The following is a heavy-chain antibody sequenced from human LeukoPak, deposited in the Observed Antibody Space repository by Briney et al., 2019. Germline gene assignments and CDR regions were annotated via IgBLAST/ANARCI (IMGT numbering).Heavy chain of an antibody. CDR3: AKDPSNLGPIDY. CDR2: ISGDGSKE. CDR1: GFTFRDYG. J-gene: IGHJ4*02. V-gene: IGHV3-30*18. Sequence: PGGSLRLSRAASGFTFRDYGIHWVRQAPGKGLEWVAVISGDGSKEHYADSVKGRFTMSRDSSKNTLYLQLNSLRAEDTAVYFCAKDPSNLGPIDYWGQGTLVTVSS. D-gene: IGHD7-27*01.